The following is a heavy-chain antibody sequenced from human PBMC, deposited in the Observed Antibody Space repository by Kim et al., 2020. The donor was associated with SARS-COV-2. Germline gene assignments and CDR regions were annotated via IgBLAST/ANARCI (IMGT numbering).Heavy chain of an antibody. CDR1: GFTFGDYA. CDR3: AKVGFWCSSSNYSYMDV. J-gene: IGHJ6*03. CDR2: ISWNSGSI. Sequence: GGSLRLSCAASGFTFGDYAMHWVRQAPGKGLEWVSGISWNSGSIGYADSVTGRFTISRDNAKNSLYLQMNSLRAEDTAWYYCAKVGFWCSSSNYSYMDVWGKGTTVTVSS. D-gene: IGHD6-6*01. V-gene: IGHV3-9*01.